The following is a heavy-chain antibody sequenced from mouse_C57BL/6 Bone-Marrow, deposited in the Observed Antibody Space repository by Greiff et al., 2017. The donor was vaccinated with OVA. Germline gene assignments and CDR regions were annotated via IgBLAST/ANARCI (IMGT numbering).Heavy chain of an antibody. V-gene: IGHV1-81*01. J-gene: IGHJ2*01. Sequence: VQLVESGAELARPGASVKLSCKASGYTFTSYGISWVKQRTGQGLEWIGEIYPRSGNTYYNEKFKGKATLTADKSSSTAYMELRSLTSEDSAVYFCARGGLRLGFDYWGQGTTLTVSS. CDR2: IYPRSGNT. CDR1: GYTFTSYG. CDR3: ARGGLRLGFDY. D-gene: IGHD2-2*01.